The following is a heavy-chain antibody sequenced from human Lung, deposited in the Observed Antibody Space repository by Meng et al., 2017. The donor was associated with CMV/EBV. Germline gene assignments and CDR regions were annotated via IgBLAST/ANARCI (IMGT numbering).Heavy chain of an antibody. J-gene: IGHJ6*01. CDR1: GFTFSSYW. Sequence: GESXKISCAASGFTFSSYWMSWVRQAPGKGLEWVANIKQDGSEKYYVDSVKGRFTTSRDNAKNSLYLQMNSLRAEDTAVYYCARDRTGYSSGWYGYYGMDVWXQGTTVTVSS. CDR2: IKQDGSEK. D-gene: IGHD6-19*01. CDR3: ARDRTGYSSGWYGYYGMDV. V-gene: IGHV3-7*01.